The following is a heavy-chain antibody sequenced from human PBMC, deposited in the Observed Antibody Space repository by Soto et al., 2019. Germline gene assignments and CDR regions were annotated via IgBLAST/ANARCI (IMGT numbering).Heavy chain of an antibody. V-gene: IGHV3-30*18. D-gene: IGHD1-26*01. CDR1: GFTFSNYG. Sequence: PGGSLRLSCGGSGFTFSNYGIHWGRQPPGKGLEWVALISDDGDKRYYADSVRGRLIISRDNSKDTLYLQMNSLGPDDTAVYFCAKARVRIVGANSFDYWGQGTPVTVSS. CDR2: ISDDGDKR. J-gene: IGHJ4*02. CDR3: AKARVRIVGANSFDY.